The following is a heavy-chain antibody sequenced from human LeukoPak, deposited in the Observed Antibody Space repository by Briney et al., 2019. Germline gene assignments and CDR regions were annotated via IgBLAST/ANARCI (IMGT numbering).Heavy chain of an antibody. CDR3: ARAFNDFWSGYSAHDAFDI. J-gene: IGHJ3*02. CDR1: GFTFSSYS. D-gene: IGHD3-3*01. Sequence: GGSLRLSCAASGFTFSSYSMNWVRQAPGKGLEWVSSISSSSSYIYYADSVKGRFTISRDNAKNSLYLQMNSLRAEDTAVYYCARAFNDFWSGYSAHDAFDIWGQGTMVTVSS. V-gene: IGHV3-21*01. CDR2: ISSSSSYI.